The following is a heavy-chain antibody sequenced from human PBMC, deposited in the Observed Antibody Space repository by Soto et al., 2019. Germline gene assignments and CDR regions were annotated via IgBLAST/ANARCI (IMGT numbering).Heavy chain of an antibody. V-gene: IGHV3-30-3*01. CDR2: ISYDGSNK. D-gene: IGHD3-10*01. CDR1: GFTFSSYA. CDR3: AKDAITMVRGVISYYGMDV. Sequence: GGSLRLSWAASGFTFSSYAMRWVRQAPGKGLEWVAVISYDGSNKYYADSVKGRFTISRDNSKNTLYLQMNSLRAEDTALYYCAKDAITMVRGVISYYGMDVWGQGTTVTVSS. J-gene: IGHJ6*02.